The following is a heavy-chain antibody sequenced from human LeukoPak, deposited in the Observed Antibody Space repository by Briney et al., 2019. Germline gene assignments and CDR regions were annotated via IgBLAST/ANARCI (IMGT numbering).Heavy chain of an antibody. Sequence: PSETLSLTCTVSGGSISGYYWTWIRQPPGKGLEWIGYIYYSGSTNYNPSLKSRVTISVDTSKNQFSLKLSSVTAADTAVYYCARVPKLAYFDYWGQGTLVTVSS. CDR3: ARVPKLAYFDY. D-gene: IGHD1-1*01. J-gene: IGHJ4*02. V-gene: IGHV4-59*01. CDR2: IYYSGST. CDR1: GGSISGYY.